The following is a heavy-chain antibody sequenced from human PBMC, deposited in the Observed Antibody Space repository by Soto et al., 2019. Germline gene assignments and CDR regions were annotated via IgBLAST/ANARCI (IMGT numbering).Heavy chain of an antibody. CDR2: MYFSGTT. J-gene: IGHJ6*01. D-gene: IGHD5-18*01. CDR3: VRHHDTAMAYDNYYGMDV. V-gene: IGHV4-39*01. CDR1: GASITTSLIY. Sequence: QLQLQESGPGLVKPSETLSLTCSVSGASITTSLIYWVWVRQSPGKSLEWIGSMYFSGTTYDNPSLQGRVTTSGDTSKNQFSLTVTSVAAADTAIYYGVRHHDTAMAYDNYYGMDVGGQGTTVTVSS.